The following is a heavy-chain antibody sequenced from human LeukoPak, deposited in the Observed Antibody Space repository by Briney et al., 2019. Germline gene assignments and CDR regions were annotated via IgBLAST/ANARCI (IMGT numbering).Heavy chain of an antibody. D-gene: IGHD3-3*01. J-gene: IGHJ4*02. CDR2: IYYSGST. Sequence: PSETLSLTCTVSGGSISSGDYYWSWIRQPPGEGLEWIGYIYYSGSTYYNPSLKSRVTISVDTFKNQFSLKLSSVTAADTAVYYCARESRFLEWSADYWGQGTLVTVSS. V-gene: IGHV4-30-4*08. CDR3: ARESRFLEWSADY. CDR1: GGSISSGDYY.